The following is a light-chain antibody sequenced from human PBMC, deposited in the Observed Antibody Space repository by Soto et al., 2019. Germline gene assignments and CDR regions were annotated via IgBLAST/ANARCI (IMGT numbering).Light chain of an antibody. J-gene: IGKJ1*01. V-gene: IGKV1-5*03. Sequence: DIQMTQYTSTLSGSVGDRVTITCRASQAISSWLAWYQQKPGKAPKLLIYKASTLKSGVPSRFSGSGSGTDFTLTISSLQPEDFATYYCQQSYSTLLAFGQGTKVDI. CDR1: QAISSW. CDR2: KAS. CDR3: QQSYSTLLA.